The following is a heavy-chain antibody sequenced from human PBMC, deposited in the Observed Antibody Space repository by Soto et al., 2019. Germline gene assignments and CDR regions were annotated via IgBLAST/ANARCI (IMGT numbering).Heavy chain of an antibody. CDR1: GFSFHTFD. J-gene: IGHJ4*02. V-gene: IGHV3-48*02. Sequence: EVQLGESGGGLVQPGGSLRLSCLTSGFSFHTFDMNWVRQAPGRGLEWVSSISRTGGTIYYADSVRARFTVSRDNAVTSLYLQMSSLRDEDTAVYYCARGNSTGSHYNSGYWGQGSLVIVSS. CDR2: ISRTGGTI. CDR3: ARGNSTGSHYNSGY. D-gene: IGHD3-10*01.